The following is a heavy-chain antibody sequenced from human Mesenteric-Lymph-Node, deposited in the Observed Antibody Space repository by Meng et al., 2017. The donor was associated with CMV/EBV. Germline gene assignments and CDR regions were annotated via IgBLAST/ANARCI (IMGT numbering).Heavy chain of an antibody. J-gene: IGHJ4*02. CDR1: YSFNSYT. CDR2: VSAYNGKI. D-gene: IGHD2-2*02. CDR3: VRGRAIPMAGTAYFDF. Sequence: YSFNSYTVSWVRQAPGQGLEWMGWVSAYNGKINYAQKFQDRVTMTTDTSTSTVYMELRSLRSDDTAVYYCVRGRAIPMAGTAYFDFWGQGTLVTVSS. V-gene: IGHV1-18*01.